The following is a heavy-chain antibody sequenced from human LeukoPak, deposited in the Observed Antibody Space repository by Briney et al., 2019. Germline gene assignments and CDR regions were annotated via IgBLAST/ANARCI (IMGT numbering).Heavy chain of an antibody. CDR3: ARGGYGDYSIGY. D-gene: IGHD4-17*01. CDR1: GFTFSSYS. J-gene: IGHJ4*02. V-gene: IGHV3-21*01. CDR2: ISSSSSYI. Sequence: GGSLRLSCAASGFTFSSYSMNWVRQAPGKGLEWVSSISSSSSYIYYADSVKGRFTISRNNAKNSLYLQMNSLRAEDTAVYYCARGGYGDYSIGYWGQGTLVTVSS.